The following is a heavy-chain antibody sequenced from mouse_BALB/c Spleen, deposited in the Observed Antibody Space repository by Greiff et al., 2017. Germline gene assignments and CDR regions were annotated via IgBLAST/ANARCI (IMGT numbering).Heavy chain of an antibody. Sequence: VQLQESGPGLVQPSQSLSITCTVSGFSLTSYGVHWVRQSPGKGLEWLGVIWSGGSTDYHAAFISRLSISKDNSKSQVFFKMNSLQANDTAIYYCARASRYGNHAMDYWGQGTSVTVSS. J-gene: IGHJ4*01. V-gene: IGHV2-2*02. CDR3: ARASRYGNHAMDY. CDR2: IWSGGST. CDR1: GFSLTSYG. D-gene: IGHD2-1*01.